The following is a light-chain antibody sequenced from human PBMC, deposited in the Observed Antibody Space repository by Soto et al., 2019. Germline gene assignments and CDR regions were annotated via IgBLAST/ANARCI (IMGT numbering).Light chain of an antibody. CDR3: SSYTSSSGV. CDR2: EVS. Sequence: QSVLTQPASVSGSPGQSITISCTGTRSDVGGYNYVSWYQQHPGKAPKLMIYEVSNRPSGVSNRFSGSKSGNTASLTISGLQAEDEADYYCSSYTSSSGVFGGGTKLTVL. CDR1: RSDVGGYNY. V-gene: IGLV2-14*01. J-gene: IGLJ3*02.